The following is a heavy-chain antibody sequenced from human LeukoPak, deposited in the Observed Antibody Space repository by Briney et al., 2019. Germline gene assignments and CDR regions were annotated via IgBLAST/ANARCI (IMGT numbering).Heavy chain of an antibody. D-gene: IGHD1-26*01. V-gene: IGHV1-18*01. J-gene: IGHJ4*02. Sequence: ASVKVSCKASGYTFTKYDITWVRQAPGQGLEWMGWISTHNGHTNYAQKLQGRLTMTTDTSTTTAYMELRSLRSDDTAMYYCARDLRSGNYDFDYWGERPLVTVSS. CDR1: GYTFTKYD. CDR3: ARDLRSGNYDFDY. CDR2: ISTHNGHT.